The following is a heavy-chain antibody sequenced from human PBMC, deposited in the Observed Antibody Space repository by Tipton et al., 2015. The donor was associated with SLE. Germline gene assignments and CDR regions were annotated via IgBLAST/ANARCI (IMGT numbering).Heavy chain of an antibody. CDR3: TRAEFSSNWYMYWHFDL. Sequence: TLSLTCAVSGASFSDYFWTWIRQAPGKGLEWIGETSHSGRSIYNPSLKSRVTISRDTSGNQFSLNLSSVTASDTAVYFCTRAEFSSNWYMYWHFDLWGRGTLVTVSS. D-gene: IGHD6-13*01. V-gene: IGHV4-34*01. CDR2: TSHSGRS. CDR1: GASFSDYF. J-gene: IGHJ2*01.